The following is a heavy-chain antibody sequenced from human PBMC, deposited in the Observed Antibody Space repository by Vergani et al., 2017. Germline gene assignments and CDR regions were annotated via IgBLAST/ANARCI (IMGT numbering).Heavy chain of an antibody. CDR2: INPNSGGT. CDR1: GYTFTGYY. Sequence: QVQLVQSGAEVKKPGASVKVSCKASGYTFTGYYMHWVRQAPGQGLEWMGWINPNSGGTNYAQKFQGRVTMTRDTSISTAYMELSRLRSDDTAVYYCARVYSGYDSDYYYYGMDVWGQGTTVTVSS. D-gene: IGHD5-12*01. CDR3: ARVYSGYDSDYYYYGMDV. V-gene: IGHV1-2*02. J-gene: IGHJ6*02.